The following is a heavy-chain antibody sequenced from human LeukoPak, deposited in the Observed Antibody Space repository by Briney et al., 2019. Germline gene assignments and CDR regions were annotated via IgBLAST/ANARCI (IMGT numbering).Heavy chain of an antibody. CDR3: AKVHAGIAARPHYYYMDV. Sequence: PGGSLRLSCAASGFTFSSYGMHWVRQAPGKGLEWVAFIRYDGSNKYYADSVKGRFTISRDNSKNTLYLQMNSLRAEDTAVYYCAKVHAGIAARPHYYYMDVWGKGTTVTVSS. CDR2: IRYDGSNK. D-gene: IGHD6-6*01. V-gene: IGHV3-30*02. CDR1: GFTFSSYG. J-gene: IGHJ6*03.